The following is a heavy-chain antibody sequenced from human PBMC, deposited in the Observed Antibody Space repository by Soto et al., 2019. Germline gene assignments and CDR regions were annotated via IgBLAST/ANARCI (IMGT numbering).Heavy chain of an antibody. Sequence: GGPLRLSCAASVFTFSDNYVSWIRQAPGKGLEWVSYISSSGSIIYYADSVKGRFTISRDNAKNSLYLQMNSLRAEDTAVYYCARDLGYYESDGYFDYWGQGALVTVSS. D-gene: IGHD3-22*01. CDR2: ISSSGSII. CDR3: ARDLGYYESDGYFDY. V-gene: IGHV3-11*01. J-gene: IGHJ4*02. CDR1: VFTFSDNY.